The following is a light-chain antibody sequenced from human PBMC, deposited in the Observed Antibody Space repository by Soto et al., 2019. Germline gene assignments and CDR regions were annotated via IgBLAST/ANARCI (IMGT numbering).Light chain of an antibody. J-gene: IGKJ4*01. Sequence: DIQMTQSPSSLSASVGDRVIITCRASQSITTYLNWYRQKPGKAPKLLIYAASSLQSGVPSRFSGSGSESEFTLSISSLQPEDFATYFCQQIYSAPLTFGGGTKV. CDR1: QSITTY. CDR3: QQIYSAPLT. CDR2: AAS. V-gene: IGKV1-39*01.